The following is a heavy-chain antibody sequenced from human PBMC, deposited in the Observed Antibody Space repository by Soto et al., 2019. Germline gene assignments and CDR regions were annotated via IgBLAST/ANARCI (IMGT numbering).Heavy chain of an antibody. Sequence: WGSLGLSWAASGGTFGSYAMSWVRQAPGKGLEWVSAISGSGGSTYYADSVKGRFTISRDNSKNTLYLQMNSLRAEDTAVYYCAKDATSYYDFWSGYYFDYWGKGTLVTVSS. V-gene: IGHV3-23*01. D-gene: IGHD3-3*01. CDR3: AKDATSYYDFWSGYYFDY. CDR2: ISGSGGST. CDR1: GGTFGSYA. J-gene: IGHJ4*02.